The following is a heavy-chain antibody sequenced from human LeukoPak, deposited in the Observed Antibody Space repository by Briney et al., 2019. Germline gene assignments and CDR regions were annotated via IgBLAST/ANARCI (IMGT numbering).Heavy chain of an antibody. D-gene: IGHD6-13*01. CDR2: IYSSGNT. CDR1: GGSISSYY. Sequence: PSETLSPTCTVSGGSISSYYWSWIRQPPGKGLEWIGYIYSSGNTNYNPSLKSRVTISVDTSKNQFSLKLSSVTAADTAVYYCARDSGGAAANLDYWGQGTLVTVSS. J-gene: IGHJ4*02. CDR3: ARDSGGAAANLDY. V-gene: IGHV4-59*01.